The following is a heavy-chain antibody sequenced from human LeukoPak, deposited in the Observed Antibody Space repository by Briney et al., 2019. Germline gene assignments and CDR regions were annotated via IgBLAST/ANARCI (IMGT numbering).Heavy chain of an antibody. CDR3: AKDPSPDYGQYNWFDP. CDR2: ISGDSGST. Sequence: GGSLRLSCAASGFTFVDYAMHWVGQAPGKGLEWVSLISGDSGSTYYADSVKGRFTISRDNSKNSLYLQMNSLRTEHTALYYCAKDPSPDYGQYNWFDPWGQGTLVTVSS. D-gene: IGHD4-17*01. CDR1: GFTFVDYA. V-gene: IGHV3-43*02. J-gene: IGHJ5*02.